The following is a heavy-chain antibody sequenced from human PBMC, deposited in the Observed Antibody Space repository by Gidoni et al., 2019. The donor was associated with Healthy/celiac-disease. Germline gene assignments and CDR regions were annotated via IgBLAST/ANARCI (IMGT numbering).Heavy chain of an antibody. CDR2: INHSGST. V-gene: IGHV4-34*01. D-gene: IGHD1-20*01. CDR3: ARGTRARYNYYYYGMDV. CDR1: GGSFSGYY. J-gene: IGHJ6*02. Sequence: QQWGAGLLKPSETLSLTCAVYGGSFSGYYWSWIRQPPGKGLEWIGEINHSGSTNYNPSLKSRVTISVDTSKNQFSLKLSSVTAADTAVYYCARGTRARYNYYYYGMDVWGQGTTVTVSS.